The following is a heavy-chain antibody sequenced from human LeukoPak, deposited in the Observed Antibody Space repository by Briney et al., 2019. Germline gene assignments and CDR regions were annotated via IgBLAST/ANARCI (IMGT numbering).Heavy chain of an antibody. V-gene: IGHV3-66*01. J-gene: IGHJ4*02. CDR3: ARDSGYGIVFFDY. Sequence: LAGGSLRLSCAASGFTVSSNYMSWVRQAPGKGLEWVSVIYSGGSTYYADSVKGRFTISRDNSKNTLYLQMNSLRAEDTAVYYCARDSGYGIVFFDYWGQGTLVTVSS. CDR1: GFTVSSNY. D-gene: IGHD4-17*01. CDR2: IYSGGST.